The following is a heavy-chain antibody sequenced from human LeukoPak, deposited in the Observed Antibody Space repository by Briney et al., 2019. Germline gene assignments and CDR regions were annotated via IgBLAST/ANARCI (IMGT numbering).Heavy chain of an antibody. CDR2: TYYRSKWYN. CDR1: GDSVSSNSAA. Sequence: SQTLSLTCAISGDSVSSNSAAWNWIRQSPSRGLEWLGRTYYRSKWYNDYAVSVKSRITINPDTSKNQFSLQLNSVTPEDTAVYYCARGDRPRNWNFNWFDPWGQGTLVTVSS. V-gene: IGHV6-1*01. J-gene: IGHJ5*02. D-gene: IGHD1-7*01. CDR3: ARGDRPRNWNFNWFDP.